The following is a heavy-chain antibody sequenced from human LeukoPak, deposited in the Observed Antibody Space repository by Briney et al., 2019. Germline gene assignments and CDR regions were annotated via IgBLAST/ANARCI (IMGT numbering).Heavy chain of an antibody. V-gene: IGHV1-18*01. CDR2: ISIYSGST. Sequence: GASVKVCCKAAGSAFTNYGISWVRQAPGPGLEWMGWISIYSGSTNYAQNLQGRVTMTTDTSTSTAYMELRSLRSDDTAVYDCARDNGDDVYYWGQGTLVTVSS. CDR1: GSAFTNYG. CDR3: ARDNGDDVYY. J-gene: IGHJ4*02. D-gene: IGHD4-17*01.